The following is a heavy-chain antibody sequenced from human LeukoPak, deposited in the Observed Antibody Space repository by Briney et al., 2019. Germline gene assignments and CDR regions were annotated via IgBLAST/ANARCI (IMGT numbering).Heavy chain of an antibody. J-gene: IGHJ3*02. CDR3: ATYYYDGTGYYYRGFHI. V-gene: IGHV4-59*01. Sequence: ETLSLSCTVSGGTISSYYLNWIRQAPGKGLEWIGNIYYSGNTNYNAYLKSRVTMSVDTSKNQFSLQLSSVTAAGTAVYYRATYYYDGTGYYYRGFHIWGQGTMVTVSS. CDR2: IYYSGNT. CDR1: GGTISSYY. D-gene: IGHD3-22*01.